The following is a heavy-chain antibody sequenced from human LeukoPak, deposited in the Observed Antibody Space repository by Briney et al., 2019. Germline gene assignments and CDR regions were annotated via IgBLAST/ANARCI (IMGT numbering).Heavy chain of an antibody. J-gene: IGHJ4*02. CDR1: GFTFSSYW. Sequence: GGSLRLSCAASGFTFSSYWMSWVRQAPGKGLEWVANIKHDGSEKYYVDSVKGRFTISRDNAKNSLYLQMNSLRAEDTAVYYCARGYYQLLFDYWGQGTLVTVSS. V-gene: IGHV3-7*01. CDR2: IKHDGSEK. CDR3: ARGYYQLLFDY. D-gene: IGHD2-2*01.